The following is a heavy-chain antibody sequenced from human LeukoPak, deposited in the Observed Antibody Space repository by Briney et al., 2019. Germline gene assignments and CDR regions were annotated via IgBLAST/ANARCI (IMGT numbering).Heavy chain of an antibody. CDR2: ISPDGRTT. CDR3: ARGDGNFWGLPY. J-gene: IGHJ4*02. Sequence: GGSLRLSCATSGFTYSSYWMHWVRQDPGKGLLWVSRISPDGRTTNYADSVEGRFTISRDNAKNTLFLQMNSLRAEDTAVYYCARGDGNFWGLPYRGQGTLVTVSS. D-gene: IGHD5-24*01. CDR1: GFTYSSYW. V-gene: IGHV3-74*01.